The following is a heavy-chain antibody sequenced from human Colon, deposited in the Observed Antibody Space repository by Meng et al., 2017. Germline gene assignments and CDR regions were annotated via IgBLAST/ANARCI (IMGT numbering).Heavy chain of an antibody. J-gene: IGHJ4*02. D-gene: IGHD3-16*02. Sequence: GGSLRLSCAASRFTFSSYAMSWVRQAPEKGLEWASGISSSGDTYHADSVKGRFTISRDNSKSTLYLQMSSLRAEDSAIYYCAKSTGRYSNDGDYWGQGTLVTVSS. V-gene: IGHV3-23*01. CDR2: ISSSGDT. CDR3: AKSTGRYSNDGDY. CDR1: RFTFSSYA.